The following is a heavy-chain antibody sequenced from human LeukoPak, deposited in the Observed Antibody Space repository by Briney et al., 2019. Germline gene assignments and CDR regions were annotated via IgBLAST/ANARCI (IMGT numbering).Heavy chain of an antibody. D-gene: IGHD1-26*01. J-gene: IGHJ4*02. CDR2: MNPNSGNT. Sequence: ASVKVSCKASGYTFTSYDINWVRQATGQGLEWMGWMNPNSGNTGYAQKFQGRVTMTRDTSISTAYMELSRLRSDDTAVYYCARRIVGAPYYFDYWGQGTLVTVSS. CDR1: GYTFTSYD. V-gene: IGHV1-8*01. CDR3: ARRIVGAPYYFDY.